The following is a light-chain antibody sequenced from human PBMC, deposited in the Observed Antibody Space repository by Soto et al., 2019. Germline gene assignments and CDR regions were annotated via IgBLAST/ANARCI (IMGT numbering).Light chain of an antibody. CDR2: AAS. J-gene: IGKJ5*01. V-gene: IGKV1-39*01. Sequence: IQMVRLPASLSAPLGESVTDPCRASQSISSYLNWFHQKPGKAPKVLIYAASSLQSGVPSRFSGSGSGTDFTLTISSLKPEDFVTYYCQQSYSTPTFGQGTRLEIK. CDR3: QQSYSTPT. CDR1: QSISSY.